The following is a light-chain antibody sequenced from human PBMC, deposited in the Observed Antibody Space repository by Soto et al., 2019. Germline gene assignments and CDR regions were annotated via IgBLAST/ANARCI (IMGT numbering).Light chain of an antibody. V-gene: IGLV2-8*01. CDR1: KNDIGVYDF. J-gene: IGLJ1*01. CDR3: KSCAGSNTDV. Sequence: QSVLTQPPSASGSPGQSVTISCTGTKNDIGVYDFVSWYQHHPGKAPRLIIYEVVQRPSGVPDRFSGSKSGNTASLTVSGVQAADEADYFCKSCAGSNTDVFGSGTTLTV. CDR2: EVV.